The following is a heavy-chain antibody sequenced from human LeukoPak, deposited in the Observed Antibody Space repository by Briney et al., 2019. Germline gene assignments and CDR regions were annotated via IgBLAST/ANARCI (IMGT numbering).Heavy chain of an antibody. CDR1: GFTFRNFD. V-gene: IGHV3-23*01. CDR2: ISGSGGNT. D-gene: IGHD2/OR15-2a*01. J-gene: IGHJ4*02. Sequence: GGSLRLSCAASGFTFRNFDMSWVSHARGKGLEWVSTISGSGGNTYYTDSVKGRFTVSRDNTKNTLFLQMDSLRAEDTALYYCAKILEPTSMNSHFGYWGQGTLVTVSS. CDR3: AKILEPTSMNSHFGY.